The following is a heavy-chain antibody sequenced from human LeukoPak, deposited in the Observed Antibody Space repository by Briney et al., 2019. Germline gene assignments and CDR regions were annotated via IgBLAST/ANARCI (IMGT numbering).Heavy chain of an antibody. CDR2: INHSGST. CDR1: GGSFSGYY. V-gene: IGHV4-34*01. Sequence: SETLSLTCAVYGGSFSGYYWSWIRQPPGKGLEWIGEINHSGSTNYNPSLKSRVTISVDTSKNQFSLKLSSVTAADTAVYYCAKDRAAEYMDRYFFDYWGQGTLVTVSS. J-gene: IGHJ4*02. CDR3: AKDRAAEYMDRYFFDY. D-gene: IGHD3/OR15-3a*01.